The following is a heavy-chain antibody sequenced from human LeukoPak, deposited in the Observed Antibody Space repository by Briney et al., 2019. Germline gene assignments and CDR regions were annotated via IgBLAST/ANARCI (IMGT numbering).Heavy chain of an antibody. J-gene: IGHJ3*02. CDR3: ARGGYYYDSSGYWGAFDI. CDR1: GGSISSYY. V-gene: IGHV4-59*01. D-gene: IGHD3-22*01. Sequence: SETLSLTCAVSGGSISSYYWSWFRQPPGKGLEWIGYIYYSGSTNYNPSLKSRVTISVDTSKNQFSLKLSSVTAADTAVYYCARGGYYYDSSGYWGAFDIWGQGTMVTVSS. CDR2: IYYSGST.